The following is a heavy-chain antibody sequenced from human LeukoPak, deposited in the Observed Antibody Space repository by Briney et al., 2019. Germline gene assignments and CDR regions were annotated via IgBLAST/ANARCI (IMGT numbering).Heavy chain of an antibody. J-gene: IGHJ4*02. CDR1: GYTFTGYY. CDR3: AISLYCSGCSCYDY. CDR2: INPNSGGT. D-gene: IGHD2-15*01. V-gene: IGHV1-2*02. Sequence: ASVKVSCKASGYTFTGYYMHWVQQAPGQGLEWMGWINPNSGGTNYAQKFQGRVTMTRDTSISTAYMELSRLRSDDTAVYYCAISLYCSGCSCYDYWGQGTLVTVSS.